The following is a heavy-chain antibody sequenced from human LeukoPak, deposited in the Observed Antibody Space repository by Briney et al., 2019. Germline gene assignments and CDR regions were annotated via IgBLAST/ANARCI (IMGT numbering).Heavy chain of an antibody. D-gene: IGHD4/OR15-4a*01. CDR3: AKTCSGYFYHLDV. V-gene: IGHV5-51*01. CDR1: GYSFTNSR. CDR2: ITPVDAHT. J-gene: IGHJ6*03. Sequence: RESLKISSKGSGYSFTNSRIACVRQPPAKDLEWMVIITPVDAHTTYNPSFEGQVTFSADKSVNTAYLQWSSLEASDTAMYFCAKTCSGYFYHLDVWGTGTTVTVSS.